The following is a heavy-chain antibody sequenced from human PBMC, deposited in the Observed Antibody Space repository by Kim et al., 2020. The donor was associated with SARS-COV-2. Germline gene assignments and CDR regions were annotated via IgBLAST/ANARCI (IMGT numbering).Heavy chain of an antibody. CDR3: ARVFAYSFDY. J-gene: IGHJ4*02. D-gene: IGHD5-18*01. Sequence: NESDADAVKHLFSISRDNSKNTLTLQKNSRRAEDTAVYYCARVFAYSFDYWGQGTLVTVSS. V-gene: IGHV3-33*01. CDR2: NE.